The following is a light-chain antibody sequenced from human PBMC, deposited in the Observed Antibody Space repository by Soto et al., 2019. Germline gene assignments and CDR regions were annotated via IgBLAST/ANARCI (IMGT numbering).Light chain of an antibody. CDR1: QSVFTS. CDR3: QQYPNWAA. V-gene: IGKV3-15*01. J-gene: IGKJ1*01. Sequence: EIVMTQSPATLSVSPGERATLSCRASQSVFTSLAWYQQKPGQAARLLIYGGATTATAITARVSGSGSETKFTLTISDLQSDDFAVFYYQQYPNWAAFGQGTKVDIK. CDR2: GGA.